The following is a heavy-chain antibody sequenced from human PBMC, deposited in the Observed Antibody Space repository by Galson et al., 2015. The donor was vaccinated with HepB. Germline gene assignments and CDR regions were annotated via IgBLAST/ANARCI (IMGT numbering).Heavy chain of an antibody. CDR3: AKDPGSGSYYDYYGMDV. J-gene: IGHJ6*02. CDR1: GFTFSSYG. Sequence: SLRLSCAASGFTFSSYGMHWVRQAPGKGLEWVAVISYDGSNKYYADSVKGRFTISRDNSKNTLYLQMNSLRAEDTAVYYCAKDPGSGSYYDYYGMDVWGQGTTVTVSS. CDR2: ISYDGSNK. D-gene: IGHD1-26*01. V-gene: IGHV3-30*18.